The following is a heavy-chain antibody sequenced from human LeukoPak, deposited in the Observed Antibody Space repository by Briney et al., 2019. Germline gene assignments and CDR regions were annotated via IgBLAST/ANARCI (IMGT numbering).Heavy chain of an antibody. J-gene: IGHJ6*03. CDR2: IYYSGST. D-gene: IGHD3-10*01. CDR1: GGSISSHC. CDR3: ASGVITMVRLMYYNMDV. V-gene: IGHV4-59*11. Sequence: SETLSLTCTVSGGSISSHCWSWIRQPPGKGLEWIGYIYYSGSTNYNPSLKSRVTISVDTSKNQFSLKLSSVTAADTAVYYCASGVITMVRLMYYNMDVWGKGTTATVSS.